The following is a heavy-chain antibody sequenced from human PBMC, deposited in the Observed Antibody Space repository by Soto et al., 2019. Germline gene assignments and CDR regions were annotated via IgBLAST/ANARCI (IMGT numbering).Heavy chain of an antibody. Sequence: EVQMLESGGGLVQPGGSLRLSCAASGFTFSSYAMSWVRQAPGKGLEWVSAISSSDGSTFYADSVKGRFTISRDDSKNTLYLQMNSLRAEDTAVYYCAKGPGMYSDFDCWGQGTLVTVSS. CDR2: ISSSDGST. D-gene: IGHD2-8*01. V-gene: IGHV3-23*01. J-gene: IGHJ4*02. CDR1: GFTFSSYA. CDR3: AKGPGMYSDFDC.